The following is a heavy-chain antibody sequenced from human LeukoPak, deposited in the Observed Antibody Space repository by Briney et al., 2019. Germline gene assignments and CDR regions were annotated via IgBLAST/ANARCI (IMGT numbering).Heavy chain of an antibody. V-gene: IGHV5-51*01. D-gene: IGHD3-10*01. CDR3: ARQGAYGSGSYYRFDPFDY. Sequence: GESLKISCKGSGYSFTSYWIGWVRQMPGKGLEWMGIIYPGDSDTRYSPSFQGQVTISADKSISTAYLQWSSLKASDTAMYYCARQGAYGSGSYYRFDPFDYWGQGTLVTVSS. CDR1: GYSFTSYW. CDR2: IYPGDSDT. J-gene: IGHJ4*02.